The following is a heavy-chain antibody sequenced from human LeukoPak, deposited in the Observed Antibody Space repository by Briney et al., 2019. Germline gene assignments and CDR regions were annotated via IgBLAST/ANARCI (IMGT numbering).Heavy chain of an antibody. D-gene: IGHD6-13*01. J-gene: IGHJ4*02. CDR2: INHSGST. Sequence: SGTLSLTCAVYGGSFSGYYWSWIRQPPGKGLEWIGEINHSGSTNYNPSLKSRVTISVDTSKNQFSLKLSSVTAADTAVYYCARGQALHSSSWYPVGHYFDYWGQGTLVTVSS. CDR1: GGSFSGYY. V-gene: IGHV4-34*01. CDR3: ARGQALHSSSWYPVGHYFDY.